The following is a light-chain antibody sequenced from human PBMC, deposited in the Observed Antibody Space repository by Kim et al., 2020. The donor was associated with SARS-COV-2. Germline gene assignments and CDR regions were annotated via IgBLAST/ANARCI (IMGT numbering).Light chain of an antibody. CDR2: AAS. V-gene: IGKV1-39*01. CDR3: QQYNSSPCT. Sequence: DIHIRQTPSSLSSSVGDKVTITCRASQSISNYLTWYQQTPGKAPKLLIYAASSLKSGVPSRFSGSGSGTDFTLTISSLHPEDFATYCCQQYNSSPCTFGQGTKVDIK. CDR1: QSISNY. J-gene: IGKJ1*01.